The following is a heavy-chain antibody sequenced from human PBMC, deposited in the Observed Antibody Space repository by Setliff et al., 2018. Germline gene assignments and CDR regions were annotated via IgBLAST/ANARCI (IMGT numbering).Heavy chain of an antibody. CDR3: VRVGREYGDSGGFDAFSV. CDR2: IIHSGST. J-gene: IGHJ3*01. Sequence: PSETLSLTCAVYGGSFSGYYWSWIRQPPGKRLEWIGEIIHSGSTNYNPSLKSRVTISMDTSKNQFSLKVSSVTAADTAVYYCVRVGREYGDSGGFDAFSVWGQGREVTVSS. CDR1: GGSFSGYY. D-gene: IGHD4-17*01. V-gene: IGHV4-34*12.